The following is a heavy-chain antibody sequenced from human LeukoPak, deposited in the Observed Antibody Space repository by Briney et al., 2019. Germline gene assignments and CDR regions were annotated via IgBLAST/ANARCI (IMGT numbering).Heavy chain of an antibody. CDR2: IDDSGVIR. J-gene: IGHJ4*02. CDR3: AKGHSSSPFDY. CDR1: GFTFKTHA. Sequence: PGGSLRLSCAASGFTFKTHAMSWVRQAPGKGLEWVSRIDDSGVIRSDADSVKGRFTISRDNSKNTLYLQMSSLRAEDTAVYYCAKGHSSSPFDYWGQGTLVTVSS. V-gene: IGHV3-23*01. D-gene: IGHD6-13*01.